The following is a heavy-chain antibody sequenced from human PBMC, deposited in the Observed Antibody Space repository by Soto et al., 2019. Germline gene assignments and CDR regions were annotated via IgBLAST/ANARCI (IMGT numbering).Heavy chain of an antibody. CDR1: GFTFSSYG. Sequence: GGSLRLSCAASGFTFSSYGMHWVRQAPGKGLEWVAVIWYDGSNKYYADSVKGRLTISRDNSKNTLYLQMNSLRAEDTAVYYCARGERHSGWYRIEDLFDYWGQGTLVTVSS. J-gene: IGHJ4*02. CDR2: IWYDGSNK. V-gene: IGHV3-33*01. CDR3: ARGERHSGWYRIEDLFDY. D-gene: IGHD6-19*01.